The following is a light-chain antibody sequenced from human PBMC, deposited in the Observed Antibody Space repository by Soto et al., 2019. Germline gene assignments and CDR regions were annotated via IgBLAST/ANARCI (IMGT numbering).Light chain of an antibody. CDR3: QTWSTGLPL. CDR2: VNTDGSH. Sequence: QPVLTQSPSASASLGASVNLTCTLEYGHSNFAVAWHQQQPERGPRYLMTVNTDGSHTKGVGIPDRFSASTSGAERYLIISSLQSEDEADYYCQTWSTGLPLFGGGTQLTVL. V-gene: IGLV4-69*01. J-gene: IGLJ7*01. CDR1: YGHSNFA.